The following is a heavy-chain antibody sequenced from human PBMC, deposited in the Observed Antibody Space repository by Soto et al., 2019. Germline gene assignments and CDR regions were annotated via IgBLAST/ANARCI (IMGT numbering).Heavy chain of an antibody. D-gene: IGHD6-13*01. J-gene: IGHJ4*02. CDR3: AKVPVEWRGIAAAGYFDY. V-gene: IGHV3-30*18. CDR1: GFTFSSYG. CDR2: ISYDGSNK. Sequence: HPGGSLRLSCSASGFTFSSYGMHWVRPAPGKGLEWVAVISYDGSNKYYADSVKGRFTISRDNSKNTLYLQMNSLRAEDTAVYYCAKVPVEWRGIAAAGYFDYWGQGTLVTVSS.